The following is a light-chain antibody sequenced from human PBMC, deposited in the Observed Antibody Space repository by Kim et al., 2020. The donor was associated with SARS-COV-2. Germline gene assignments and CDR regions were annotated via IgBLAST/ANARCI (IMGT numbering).Light chain of an antibody. CDR2: GAS. V-gene: IGKV3-15*01. J-gene: IGKJ2*01. Sequence: GSPGERATRSCRASQSVSSNLAWYQQKPGQAPRLLIYGASTRATGIPARFSGSGSGTDFTLTFSSLQSEDFAVYYCQQYNNWPPVTFGQGTKLEI. CDR1: QSVSSN. CDR3: QQYNNWPPVT.